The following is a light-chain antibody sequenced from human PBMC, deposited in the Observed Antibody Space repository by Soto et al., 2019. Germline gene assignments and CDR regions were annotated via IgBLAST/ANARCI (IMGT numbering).Light chain of an antibody. CDR1: QTVSDD. J-gene: IGKJ3*01. CDR3: QQYHDWPPIT. CDR2: GAS. Sequence: EIVMTQSPATLFVSPGERATLSCRASQTVSDDLAWYQQKPGQAPRLLIYGASTRATDIPARFSGGGSGTEFTISISSLQSEDSAIYYCQQYHDWPPITFGPGTKVNI. V-gene: IGKV3-15*01.